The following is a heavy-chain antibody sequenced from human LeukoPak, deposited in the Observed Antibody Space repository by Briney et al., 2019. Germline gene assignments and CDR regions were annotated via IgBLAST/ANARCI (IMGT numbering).Heavy chain of an antibody. V-gene: IGHV4-59*08. CDR3: ARLASSGWSHCDY. D-gene: IGHD6-19*01. CDR1: GCSISGYY. CDR2: IYYSGST. Sequence: PSETLSLTCTVSGCSISGYYWSWLRQPPGKGPEWIGYIYYSGSTNYNPSLKSRVTISVDTSKNQFSLKMNSVTAADTAVYYCARLASSGWSHCDYWGQGTLVTVSS. J-gene: IGHJ4*02.